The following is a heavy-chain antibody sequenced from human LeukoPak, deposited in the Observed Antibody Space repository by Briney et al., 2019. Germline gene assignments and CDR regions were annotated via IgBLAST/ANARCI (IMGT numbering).Heavy chain of an antibody. CDR1: GGPFSGYY. V-gene: IGHV4-34*01. J-gene: IGHJ4*02. CDR2: INHSGST. Sequence: SETLSLTCAVYGGPFSGYYWSWIRQPPGKGLEWIGEINHSGSTNYNPSLKSRVTISVDTSKNQFSLKLSSVTAADTAVYYCARSGSGYNDYWGQGTLVTVPS. D-gene: IGHD3-22*01. CDR3: ARSGSGYNDY.